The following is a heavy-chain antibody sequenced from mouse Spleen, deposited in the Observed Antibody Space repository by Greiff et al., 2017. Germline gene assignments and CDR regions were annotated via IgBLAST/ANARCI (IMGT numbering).Heavy chain of an antibody. CDR1: GFSLSTSGMG. J-gene: IGHJ4*01. Sequence: QVTLKVSCPGILQSSQTLSLTCSFSGFSLSTSGMGVSWIRQPSGKGLEWLAHIYWDDDKRYNPSLKSRLTISKDTSRNQVFLKITSVDTADTATYYCARRDDYDAMDYWGQGTSVTVSS. CDR2: IYWDDDK. CDR3: ARRDDYDAMDY. V-gene: IGHV8-12*01.